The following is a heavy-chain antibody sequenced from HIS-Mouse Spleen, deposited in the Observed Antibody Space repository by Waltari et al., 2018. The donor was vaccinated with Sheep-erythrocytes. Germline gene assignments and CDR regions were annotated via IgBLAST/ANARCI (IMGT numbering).Heavy chain of an antibody. CDR3: AKDRRGFWDY. V-gene: IGHV3-30*18. CDR1: GFTFSSYG. D-gene: IGHD3-10*01. Sequence: QVQLVESGGGVVQPGRSLRLSCAASGFTFSSYGMHWVRQAPGKGLEWVAVISDDGSNKYYAESVKGRFTSSRDNSKTTLYLQMNGLRAEDTAVYYCAKDRRGFWDYWGQGTLVTVSS. J-gene: IGHJ4*02. CDR2: ISDDGSNK.